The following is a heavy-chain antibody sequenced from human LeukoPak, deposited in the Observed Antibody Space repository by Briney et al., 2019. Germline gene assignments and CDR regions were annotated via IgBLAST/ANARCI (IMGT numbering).Heavy chain of an antibody. Sequence: GRSLRLSCAASGFTFSHYPTHWVRQAPGKGLEWVALISYDGSNKYYADSVKGRFTLSRDNSKNTLYLQMNSLRAEDTAVYYCARGAGYSYGHNDYWGQGTLLTVSS. V-gene: IGHV3-30-3*01. D-gene: IGHD5-18*01. CDR3: ARGAGYSYGHNDY. CDR1: GFTFSHYP. CDR2: ISYDGSNK. J-gene: IGHJ4*02.